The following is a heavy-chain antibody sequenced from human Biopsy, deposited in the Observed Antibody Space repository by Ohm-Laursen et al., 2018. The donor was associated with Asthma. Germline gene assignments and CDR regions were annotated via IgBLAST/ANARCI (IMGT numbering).Heavy chain of an antibody. Sequence: SLRLSCAASGFTFDDFAMHWVRQAPGKGLEWVAVISYGGSITHYADSVKGRFTISRDNSKNTVYLDISSLRTEDTAVFYCGIVVAANPFQGDCWGQGTLVTVSS. CDR1: GFTFDDFA. D-gene: IGHD2-15*01. CDR3: GIVVAANPFQGDC. J-gene: IGHJ4*02. CDR2: ISYGGSIT. V-gene: IGHV3-30*03.